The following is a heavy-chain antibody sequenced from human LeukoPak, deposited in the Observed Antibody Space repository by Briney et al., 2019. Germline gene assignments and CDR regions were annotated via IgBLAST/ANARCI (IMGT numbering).Heavy chain of an antibody. J-gene: IGHJ4*02. V-gene: IGHV1-8*03. D-gene: IGHD3-22*01. CDR3: ARVVIGYDY. CDR2: MNPNSGNT. Sequence: VASVKVSCKGSGYNFAGYYIHWVRQATGQGLEWMGWMNPNSGNTGYAQKFQGRVTITRNTSISTAYMELSSLRSEDTAVYYCARVVIGYDYWGQGTLVTVSS. CDR1: GYNFAGYY.